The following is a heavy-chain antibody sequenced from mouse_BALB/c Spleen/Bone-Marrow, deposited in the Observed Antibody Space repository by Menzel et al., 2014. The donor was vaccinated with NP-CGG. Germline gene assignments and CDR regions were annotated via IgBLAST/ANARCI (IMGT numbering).Heavy chain of an antibody. CDR1: GYTFTSYW. Sequence: VQRVESGAGLVKPGASVKLSCKASGYTFTSYWMHWVKQRPGQGLEWIGEIIPSNGRTNYNEKFKSKATLTVDKSSNTAYMQLSSLTSEDSAVYYCARWLLQYFDVWGAGTTVTVSS. J-gene: IGHJ1*01. D-gene: IGHD2-3*01. CDR2: IIPSNGRT. V-gene: IGHV1S81*02. CDR3: ARWLLQYFDV.